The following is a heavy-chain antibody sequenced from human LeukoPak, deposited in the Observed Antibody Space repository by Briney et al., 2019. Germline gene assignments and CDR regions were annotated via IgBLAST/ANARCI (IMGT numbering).Heavy chain of an antibody. Sequence: GGSLRLSCEASGFTFSHYWMSWVRQAPGKGLEWVANIKQDGSEKYYVDPVKGRFTISRDNAKNSLYLQMNSLSAEDTAVYYCARDLSRIHLWSNPYFDYWGQGTLVTVSS. CDR3: ARDLSRIHLWSNPYFDY. D-gene: IGHD5-18*01. V-gene: IGHV3-7*01. CDR2: IKQDGSEK. J-gene: IGHJ4*02. CDR1: GFTFSHYW.